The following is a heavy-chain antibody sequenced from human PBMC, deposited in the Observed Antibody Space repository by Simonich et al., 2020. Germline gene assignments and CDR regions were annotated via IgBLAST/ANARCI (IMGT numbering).Heavy chain of an antibody. Sequence: QVQLQKRGAGLLKPSETLSLTCAVYGGSFSGDYWSWIRQPPGKGLEWIGEINHSGSTNYNPSLKSRVTISVDTSKNQFSLKLSSVTAADTAVYYCARHLQLGPFDYWGQGTLVTVSS. CDR3: ARHLQLGPFDY. V-gene: IGHV4-34*01. J-gene: IGHJ4*02. D-gene: IGHD1-1*01. CDR2: INHSGST. CDR1: GGSFSGDY.